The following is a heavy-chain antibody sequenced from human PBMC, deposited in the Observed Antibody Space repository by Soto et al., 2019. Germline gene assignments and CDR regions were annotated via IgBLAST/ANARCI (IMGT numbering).Heavy chain of an antibody. CDR1: GFTFSDYG. J-gene: IGHJ6*02. CDR3: ASVAGKGSDLYYGMDV. D-gene: IGHD6-19*01. V-gene: IGHV3-30*03. Sequence: QVQLVESGGGVVQPGRSLRLSCAVSGFTFSDYGMHWVRQAPGKGLDWVAIISSDGTEKYYADSVKGRFTISRDNSKNTLDLQMNSLRAEDTYVYYCASVAGKGSDLYYGMDVWGQRTKVTVS. CDR2: ISSDGTEK.